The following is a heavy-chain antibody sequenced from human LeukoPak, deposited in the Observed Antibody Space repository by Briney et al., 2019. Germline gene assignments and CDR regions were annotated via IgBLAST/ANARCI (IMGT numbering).Heavy chain of an antibody. Sequence: SETLSLTCTVSGGSISSYYWSWIRQPPGKGLEWIGYIYYSGSTNYNPSLKRRVTISVDTSKNQFSLKLSSVTAADTAVYYCARYGVESPHRNWFDPWGQGTLVTVSS. CDR2: IYYSGST. V-gene: IGHV4-59*01. CDR3: ARYGVESPHRNWFDP. J-gene: IGHJ5*02. CDR1: GGSISSYY. D-gene: IGHD3-10*01.